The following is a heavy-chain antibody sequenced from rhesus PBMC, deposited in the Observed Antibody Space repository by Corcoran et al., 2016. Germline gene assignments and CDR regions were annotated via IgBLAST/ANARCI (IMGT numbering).Heavy chain of an antibody. V-gene: IGHV4-80*01. Sequence: QVQLQESGPGLVNPSETLPLTFAVAGAAISGYWWSGHRPPPRTGFQWIGQIKGNSGTTDYNASLKSRVTISKDASKNEFSLKLSSVTAADTAVYYCARYGRSGSWNFDYWGQGVLVTVSS. D-gene: IGHD6-25*01. J-gene: IGHJ4*01. CDR2: IKGNSGTT. CDR3: ARYGRSGSWNFDY. CDR1: GAAISGYW.